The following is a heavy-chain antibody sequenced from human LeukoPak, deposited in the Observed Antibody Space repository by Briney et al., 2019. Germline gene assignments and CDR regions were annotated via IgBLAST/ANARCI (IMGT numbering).Heavy chain of an antibody. CDR1: GFTFSSYA. Sequence: PGGSLRLSCAASGFTFSSYAMHWVRQAPGKGLEWVAVISYDGSNKYYADSVKGRFTISRDNSKNTLYLQMDSLRAEDTAVYYCAKCRGGTYSPTDYWGQGTLVTVSS. V-gene: IGHV3-30-3*02. J-gene: IGHJ4*02. CDR3: AKCRGGTYSPTDY. D-gene: IGHD3-10*01. CDR2: ISYDGSNK.